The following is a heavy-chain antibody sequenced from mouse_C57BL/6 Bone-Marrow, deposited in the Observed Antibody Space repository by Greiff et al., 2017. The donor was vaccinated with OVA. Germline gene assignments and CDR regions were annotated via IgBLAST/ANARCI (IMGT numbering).Heavy chain of an antibody. CDR2: ISNGGGST. CDR3: ARGGLTTVVVYYAMDY. J-gene: IGHJ4*01. D-gene: IGHD1-1*01. V-gene: IGHV5-12*01. CDR1: GFTFSDYY. Sequence: EVKLVESGGGLVQPGGSLKLSCAASGFTFSDYYMYWVRQTPEKRLEWVAYISNGGGSTYYPDTVKGRFTISRDNAKNTLYLQMSRLKSEDTAMYYCARGGLTTVVVYYAMDYWGQGTSVTVSS.